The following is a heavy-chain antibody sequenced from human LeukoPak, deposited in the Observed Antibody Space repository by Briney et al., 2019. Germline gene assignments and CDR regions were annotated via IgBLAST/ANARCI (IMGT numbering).Heavy chain of an antibody. V-gene: IGHV1-46*01. Sequence: ASVKVSCKASGYTFTSNYMHWVRQAPGQGLEWMGIINPSDGSANSAQKFQGRVTMTRDTSTSTVYMELSSLRSEDTAVYYCARDRGKVVIATYWYFDLWGRGTLVTVSS. CDR3: ARDRGKVVIATYWYFDL. CDR2: INPSDGSA. D-gene: IGHD3-22*01. J-gene: IGHJ2*01. CDR1: GYTFTSNY.